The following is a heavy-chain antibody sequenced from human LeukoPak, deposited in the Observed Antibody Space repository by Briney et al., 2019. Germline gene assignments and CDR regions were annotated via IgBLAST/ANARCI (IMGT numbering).Heavy chain of an antibody. V-gene: IGHV3-21*01. J-gene: IGHJ4*02. Sequence: PGGSLRLSCAASGFTFSSYSINWVRQAPGKGLEWVSSISSSSSYIYYADSVKGRFTISRDNAKNSLFLQMNFLRPEDTAMYYCARGSFRFDYWGQGTLVTVSS. CDR1: GFTFSSYS. D-gene: IGHD1-1*01. CDR3: ARGSFRFDY. CDR2: ISSSSSYI.